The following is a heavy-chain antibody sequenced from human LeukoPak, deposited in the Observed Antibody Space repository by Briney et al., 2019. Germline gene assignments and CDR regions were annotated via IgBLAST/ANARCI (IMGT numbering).Heavy chain of an antibody. Sequence: SVKVSCKASGYTFTSYGISWVRQAPGQGLEWMGGIIPIFGTANYAQKFQGRVTITADESTSTAYMELSSLRSEDTAVYYCARGERITIFGVVMSHAFDIWGQGTMVTVSS. V-gene: IGHV1-69*13. D-gene: IGHD3-3*01. CDR1: GYTFTSYG. J-gene: IGHJ3*02. CDR2: IIPIFGTA. CDR3: ARGERITIFGVVMSHAFDI.